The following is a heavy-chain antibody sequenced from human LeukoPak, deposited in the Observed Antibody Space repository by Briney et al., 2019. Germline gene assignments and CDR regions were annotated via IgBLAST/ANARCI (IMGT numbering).Heavy chain of an antibody. J-gene: IGHJ6*02. D-gene: IGHD3-22*01. CDR2: ISAYNGNT. CDR1: GYTFTSYG. V-gene: IGHV1-18*01. CDR3: ARDEPGGTMIVPPPSYYYGMDV. Sequence: GASVKVSCKASGYTFTSYGISWVRQAPGQGLEWMGWISAYNGNTNYAQKLQGRVTMTTDTSTSTVYMELRSLRSDDTAVYYCARDEPGGTMIVPPPSYYYGMDVWGQGTTVTVSS.